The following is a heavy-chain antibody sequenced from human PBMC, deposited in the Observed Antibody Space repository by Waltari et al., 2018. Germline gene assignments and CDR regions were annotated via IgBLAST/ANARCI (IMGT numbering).Heavy chain of an antibody. D-gene: IGHD1-26*01. V-gene: IGHV3-30*18. CDR1: GYPFNNYG. CDR2: ISSDGSGK. Sequence: VQLLESGGDLVQPGGSLRLSWVASGYPFNNYGMHWVRQAPGKGLEWLAVISSDGSGKYYADSVKGRFTMSRDNSKNMVYLQMNSLRPEDTAVYYCAKAGGIYNYPLDPWGQGTLVTVSS. J-gene: IGHJ5*02. CDR3: AKAGGIYNYPLDP.